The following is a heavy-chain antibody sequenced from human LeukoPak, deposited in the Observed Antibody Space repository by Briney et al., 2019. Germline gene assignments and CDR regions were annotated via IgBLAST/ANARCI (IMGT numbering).Heavy chain of an antibody. Sequence: SETPSLTCTVSGGSISRSSYYWGWIRQPPGKGLEWIGSIYYSGSTNYNPSLKSRVTISVDTSKNQFSLKLSSVTAADTAVYYCARRYSYSTLPDYWGQGTLVTVSS. CDR1: GGSISRSSYY. CDR3: ARRYSYSTLPDY. V-gene: IGHV4-39*01. CDR2: IYYSGST. J-gene: IGHJ4*02. D-gene: IGHD6-13*01.